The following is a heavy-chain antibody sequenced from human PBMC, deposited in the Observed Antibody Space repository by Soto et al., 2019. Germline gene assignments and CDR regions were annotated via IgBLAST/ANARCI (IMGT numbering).Heavy chain of an antibody. Sequence: SVKVSCKASGFTFTSSAVQWLRRARGQRIEWIGWIVVGSGNTNYAQKFQGRVTMTRDMSTTTVYMELNNLRPDDTALYYCGRGRSGQLVVFYWGQGTPVTVSS. J-gene: IGHJ4*02. CDR3: GRGRSGQLVVFY. V-gene: IGHV1-58*01. CDR1: GFTFTSSA. CDR2: IVVGSGNT. D-gene: IGHD1-26*01.